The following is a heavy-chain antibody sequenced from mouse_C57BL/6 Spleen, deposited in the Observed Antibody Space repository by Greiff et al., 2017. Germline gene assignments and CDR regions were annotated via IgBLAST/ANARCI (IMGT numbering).Heavy chain of an antibody. V-gene: IGHV2-2*01. Sequence: QVHVQQSGPGLVQPSQSLSITCTVSGFSLTSYGVHWVRQSPGKGLEWLGVIWSGGSTDYNAAFISRLSISKDNSKSQVFFKMNSLQADDTAIYYCARKEGYGSSYGAMDYWGQGTSVTVSS. J-gene: IGHJ4*01. CDR1: GFSLTSYG. CDR2: IWSGGST. D-gene: IGHD1-1*01. CDR3: ARKEGYGSSYGAMDY.